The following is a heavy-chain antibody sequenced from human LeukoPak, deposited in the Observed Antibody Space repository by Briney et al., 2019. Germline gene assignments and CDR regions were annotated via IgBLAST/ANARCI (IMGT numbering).Heavy chain of an antibody. Sequence: GGSLRLSCGASGFPFSSHGMHWVRQAPGKGLEWVAFIWYDGSDTYYADSVKGRFTISRDNSKNTLYLQMNSLRTEDTAVYYCAKDARRTDGWYFFDYWGQGALVTVSS. CDR1: GFPFSSHG. CDR2: IWYDGSDT. V-gene: IGHV3-30*02. D-gene: IGHD6-19*01. CDR3: AKDARRTDGWYFFDY. J-gene: IGHJ4*02.